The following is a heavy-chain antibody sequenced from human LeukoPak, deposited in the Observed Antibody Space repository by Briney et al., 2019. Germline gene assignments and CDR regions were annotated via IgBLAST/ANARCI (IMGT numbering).Heavy chain of an antibody. D-gene: IGHD3-10*01. V-gene: IGHV4-59*04. CDR2: IYHSGST. CDR3: AAHYYGSGTRPAGYYYGMDV. CDR1: GGSISSYY. J-gene: IGHJ6*02. Sequence: PSETLSLTCTVSGGSISSYYWSWIRQPPGKGLEWIGYIYHSGSTYYNPSLKSRVTISVDRSKNQFSLKLSSVTAADTAVYYCAAHYYGSGTRPAGYYYGMDVWGQGTTVTVSS.